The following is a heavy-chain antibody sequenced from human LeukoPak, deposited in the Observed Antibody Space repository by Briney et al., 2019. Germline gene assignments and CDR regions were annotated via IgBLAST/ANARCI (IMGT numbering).Heavy chain of an antibody. Sequence: PGGSLRLSCAASGFTFSGSAMHWVRQASGKGLEWVGRIRSKANSYATAYAASVKGRFTISRDDSKNTAYLQMNSLKTEDTAVYYCTRHYELDAFDIWGQGTMVTVSS. J-gene: IGHJ3*02. CDR3: TRHYELDAFDI. D-gene: IGHD3-22*01. V-gene: IGHV3-73*01. CDR2: IRSKANSYAT. CDR1: GFTFSGSA.